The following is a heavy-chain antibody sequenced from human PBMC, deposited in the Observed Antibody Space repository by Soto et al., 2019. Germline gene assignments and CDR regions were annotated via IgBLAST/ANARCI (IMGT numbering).Heavy chain of an antibody. D-gene: IGHD3-22*01. CDR2: ISAYNGNT. Sequence: ASVKVSCKAPGYTFTSYGISWVRQAPGQGLEWMGWISAYNGNTNYAQKLQGRVTMTTDTSTSTAYMELRSLRSDDTAVYYCARSLTRDYDSSGYDSGYWGQGTLVTVSS. CDR1: GYTFTSYG. J-gene: IGHJ4*02. V-gene: IGHV1-18*01. CDR3: ARSLTRDYDSSGYDSGY.